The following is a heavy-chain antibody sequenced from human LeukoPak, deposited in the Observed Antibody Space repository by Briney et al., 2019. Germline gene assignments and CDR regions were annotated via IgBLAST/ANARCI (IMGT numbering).Heavy chain of an antibody. V-gene: IGHV3-21*01. CDR1: GFTFSSYS. J-gene: IGHJ4*02. D-gene: IGHD2-2*01. CDR3: ASAYCSSTSCAFDY. CDR2: ISSSSSYI. Sequence: GGSLRLSCAASGFTFSSYSMNWVRQAPGKGLEWVSSISSSSSYIYYADSVKGRFTISRDNAKNSLYLQMNSLRAEDTAVYYCASAYCSSTSCAFDYWGQGTLVTVSS.